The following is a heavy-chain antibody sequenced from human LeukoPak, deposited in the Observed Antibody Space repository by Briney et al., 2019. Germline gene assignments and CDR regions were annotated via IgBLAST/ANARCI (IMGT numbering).Heavy chain of an antibody. CDR2: IKPKTDGETT. CDR1: GFTFSNAY. CDR3: ITPLPYSAQ. J-gene: IGHJ4*02. Sequence: VGTLRLSCAASGFTFSNAYMNSVRQAPRKGLEWVGRIKPKTDGETTEYAAPVKDTFSISRDNSKSMMYLQMNSLKTEDTAVYYCITPLPYSAQGGQGTLVTVSS. D-gene: IGHD2-21*01. V-gene: IGHV3-15*07.